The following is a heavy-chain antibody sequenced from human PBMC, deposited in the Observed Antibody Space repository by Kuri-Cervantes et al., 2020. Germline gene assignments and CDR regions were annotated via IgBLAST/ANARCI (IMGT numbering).Heavy chain of an antibody. CDR3: AKSRAYASGNYYDFGWLDR. CDR1: GFTFSSYA. Sequence: GESLKISCAASGFTFSSYAMHWVRQAPGKGLEYVSAISSNGGSTYYADSVKGRFTVSRDNSKNTLDLVMNSLRVEDTAVYYCAKSRAYASGNYYDFGWLDRWGRGAPVTVSS. J-gene: IGHJ5*02. D-gene: IGHD3-10*01. CDR2: ISSNGGST. V-gene: IGHV3-64*02.